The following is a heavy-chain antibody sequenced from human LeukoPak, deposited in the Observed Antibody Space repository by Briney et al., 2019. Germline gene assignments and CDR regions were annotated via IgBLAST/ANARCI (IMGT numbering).Heavy chain of an antibody. CDR1: GYTFTSYG. CDR3: ARERAAIPIAAPLDY. J-gene: IGHJ4*02. D-gene: IGHD2-15*01. CDR2: ISAYNGNT. Sequence: ASVKVSCKASGYTFTSYGISWVRQAPGQGLEWMGWISAYNGNTNYAQKLQGRVTMTTDTSTSTAYMELRSLRSDDTAVYYCARERAAIPIAAPLDYWGQGTLVTVSS. V-gene: IGHV1-18*01.